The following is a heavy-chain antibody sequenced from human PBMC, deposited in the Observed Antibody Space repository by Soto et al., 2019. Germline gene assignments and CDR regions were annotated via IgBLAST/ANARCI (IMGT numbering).Heavy chain of an antibody. CDR3: ARLWGIVGHSRYDFTSYGMDV. J-gene: IGHJ6*02. CDR1: GYSFTSYW. CDR2: IYPGDSDT. D-gene: IGHD5-12*01. Sequence: GESLKISCKGSGYSFTSYWIGWVRQMPGKGLEWMGIIYPGDSDTRYSPSFQGQVTISADKSISTAYLQWSSLKAPDTAMYYCARLWGIVGHSRYDFTSYGMDVWGPGTTAPVSS. V-gene: IGHV5-51*01.